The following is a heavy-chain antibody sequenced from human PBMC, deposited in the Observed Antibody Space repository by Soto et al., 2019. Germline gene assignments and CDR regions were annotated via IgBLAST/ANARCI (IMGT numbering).Heavy chain of an antibody. D-gene: IGHD5-18*01. V-gene: IGHV1-69*13. CDR2: IIPIFGTA. Sequence: GASVKVSCKASVGTFSSYAISWVRQAPGQGLEWMGGIIPIFGTANYAQKFQGRVTITADESTSTAYMELSSLRSEDTAVYYCAREPGGYTYGPTSYFDYWGQGTLVTVSS. CDR1: VGTFSSYA. CDR3: AREPGGYTYGPTSYFDY. J-gene: IGHJ4*02.